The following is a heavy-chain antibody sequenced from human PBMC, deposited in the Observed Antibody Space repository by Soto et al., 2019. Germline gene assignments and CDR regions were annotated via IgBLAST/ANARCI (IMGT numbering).Heavy chain of an antibody. CDR1: GLTFSSYA. J-gene: IGHJ2*01. Sequence: EVQLLESGGGLVQPGGSLRLSCAASGLTFSSYAMSWVRQAPGKGLEWVSGISGGGAGTYYADSVKGRFTISRDNAKNTLYLQMNSLRAEDTAVYYCAKDLTVTTEWYFDFWGRGTLVTVSS. D-gene: IGHD4-17*01. CDR2: ISGGGAGT. CDR3: AKDLTVTTEWYFDF. V-gene: IGHV3-23*01.